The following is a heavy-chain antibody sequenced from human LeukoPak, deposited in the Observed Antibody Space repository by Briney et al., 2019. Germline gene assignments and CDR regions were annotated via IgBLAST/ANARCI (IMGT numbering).Heavy chain of an antibody. CDR2: IYYSGST. V-gene: IGHV4-59*11. J-gene: IGHJ4*02. Sequence: PSETLSLTCTVSGGSISGHYWRWIRQPTGKGLEWIGYIYYSGSTNYNPSLKSRVTISVDTSKNQFSLKLSSVTAADTAVYYCARDSVGEMATIWHDSWGQGTLVTVSS. D-gene: IGHD5-24*01. CDR3: ARDSVGEMATIWHDS. CDR1: GGSISGHY.